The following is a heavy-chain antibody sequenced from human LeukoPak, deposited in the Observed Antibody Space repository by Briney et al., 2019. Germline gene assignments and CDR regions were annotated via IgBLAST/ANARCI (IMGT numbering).Heavy chain of an antibody. CDR2: ISWNSGSI. CDR3: ARGPYYDILTGLSV. CDR1: GFTFDDYA. D-gene: IGHD3-9*01. J-gene: IGHJ6*04. V-gene: IGHV3-9*01. Sequence: GGSLRLSCAASGFTFDDYAMHWVRQAPGKGLEWVSGISWNSGSIGYADSVKGRFTISRDNAKNSLYLQMNSLRAEDTAVYYCARGPYYDILTGLSVWGKGTTVTISS.